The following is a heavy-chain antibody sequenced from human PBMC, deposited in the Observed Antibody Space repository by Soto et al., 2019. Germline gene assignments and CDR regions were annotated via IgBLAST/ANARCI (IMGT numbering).Heavy chain of an antibody. Sequence: GASVKVSCKASGYTFTGYYVHWVRQAPGQGLEWMGWINPNSGDTYLAQRFQGRVTMNRDTSIGTAYMELRGLTSDDTAEYYCAKGGAIVAAGTRVYLYNAMDVWGQGTTVTSP. CDR1: GYTFTGYY. V-gene: IGHV1-2*02. CDR3: AKGGAIVAAGTRVYLYNAMDV. D-gene: IGHD1-26*01. J-gene: IGHJ6*02. CDR2: INPNSGDT.